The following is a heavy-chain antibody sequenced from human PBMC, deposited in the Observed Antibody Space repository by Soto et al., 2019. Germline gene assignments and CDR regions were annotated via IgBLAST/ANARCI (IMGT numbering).Heavy chain of an antibody. CDR3: ARAQYYDFWSGYYYYFDY. D-gene: IGHD3-3*01. CDR2: INHSGST. J-gene: IGHJ4*02. Sequence: QVQLQQWGAGLLKPSETLSLTCAVYGGSFSGYYWSWIRQPPGKGLEWIGEINHSGSTNYNPSLKSRGTISVDTSKNQFSLKLSSVTAADTAVYYCARAQYYDFWSGYYYYFDYWGQGTLVTVSS. CDR1: GGSFSGYY. V-gene: IGHV4-34*01.